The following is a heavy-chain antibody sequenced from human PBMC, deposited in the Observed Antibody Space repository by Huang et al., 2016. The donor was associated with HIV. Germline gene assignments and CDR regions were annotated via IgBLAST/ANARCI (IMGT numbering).Heavy chain of an antibody. CDR1: GFTFSDYS. CDR3: ARRYNWNYVAHGFDI. Sequence: EVQLVESGGGLVKPGGSLRLSCAASGFTFSDYSMSWVRQEPGKGLQWVSHISGNSSYIYYVDSVKGRFAISRDNAKNLLFLQMNSLRAEDTAVYYCARRYNWNYVAHGFDIWGQGTMVTVSS. CDR2: ISGNSSYI. D-gene: IGHD1-7*01. J-gene: IGHJ3*02. V-gene: IGHV3-21*01.